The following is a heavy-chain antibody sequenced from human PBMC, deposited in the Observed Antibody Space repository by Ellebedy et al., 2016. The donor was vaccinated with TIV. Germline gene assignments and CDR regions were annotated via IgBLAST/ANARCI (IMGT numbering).Heavy chain of an antibody. D-gene: IGHD4-17*01. Sequence: ASVKVSCXASGYTFNHYGISWVRQAPGQGLEWMGWLSAYNGNTNFAQKLQGRVTMTTDTSTSTVYMELRSLTSDDTAVYYCARERDNYGDSAYYIDDWGQGTLVSV. CDR2: LSAYNGNT. V-gene: IGHV1-18*04. CDR3: ARERDNYGDSAYYIDD. CDR1: GYTFNHYG. J-gene: IGHJ4*02.